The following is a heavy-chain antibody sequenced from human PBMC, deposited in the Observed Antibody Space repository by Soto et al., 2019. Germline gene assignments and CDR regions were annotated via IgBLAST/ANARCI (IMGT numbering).Heavy chain of an antibody. D-gene: IGHD1-26*01. J-gene: IGHJ4*02. V-gene: IGHV1-2*02. CDR2: INPNSGDT. CDR1: GYTFIDYY. Sequence: QVQLVQSGAEVKKPGASVKVSCKTSGYTFIDYYMHWVRQAPGQGLEWIGWINPNSGDTKYAPKFQGRVTMTRDTSITTTAYMQLNSLTSDDTAVYYCARGGYGTMRLGIGYWGQGTLVTVSS. CDR3: ARGGYGTMRLGIGY.